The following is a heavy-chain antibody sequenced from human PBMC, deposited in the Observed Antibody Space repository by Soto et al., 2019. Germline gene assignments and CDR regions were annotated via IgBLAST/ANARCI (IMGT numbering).Heavy chain of an antibody. CDR1: GYTFTSYA. V-gene: IGHV1-3*01. CDR2: INAGNGNT. CDR3: ASPTIMVRGGAHAFDI. Sequence: ASVKVSCKASGYTFTSYAMHWVRQAPGQRLEWMGWINAGNGNTKYSQKFQGRVTITRDTSASTAYMELSSLRSEDTAVYYCASPTIMVRGGAHAFDIWGQGTMVTVSS. D-gene: IGHD3-10*01. J-gene: IGHJ3*02.